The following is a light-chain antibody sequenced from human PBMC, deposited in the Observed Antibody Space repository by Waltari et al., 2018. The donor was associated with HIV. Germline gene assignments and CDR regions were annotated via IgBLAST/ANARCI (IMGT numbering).Light chain of an antibody. CDR2: GAS. CDR1: QGIRGL. CDR3: QQAASFPIT. V-gene: IGKV1-12*01. Sequence: DIQMTQYPSSVSASVGARVTITCRASQGIRGLLAWYRQKPGKTPKLLISGASTLQSGIPSRFSGSGSGTDFTLTITSLQPEDSATYYCQQAASFPITFGGGSRVEVK. J-gene: IGKJ4*01.